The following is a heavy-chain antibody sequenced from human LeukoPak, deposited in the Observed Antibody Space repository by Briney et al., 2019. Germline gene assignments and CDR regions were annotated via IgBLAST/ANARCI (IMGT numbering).Heavy chain of an antibody. CDR1: GFTFSSYS. J-gene: IGHJ4*02. CDR2: ISSSSSTI. D-gene: IGHD1-26*01. Sequence: PGGSLRLSCAASGFTFSSYSMNWVRQAPGKGLEWVSYISSSSSTIYYADSVKGRFTISRDNAKNSLFLQMNSLRDEDTAVYYCARASGSYSSADFDYWGQGTLVTVSS. CDR3: ARASGSYSSADFDY. V-gene: IGHV3-48*02.